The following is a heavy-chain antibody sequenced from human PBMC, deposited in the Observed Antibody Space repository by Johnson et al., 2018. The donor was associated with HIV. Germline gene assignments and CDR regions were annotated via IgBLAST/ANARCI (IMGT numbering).Heavy chain of an antibody. D-gene: IGHD3-16*01. CDR2: ISYDGSNK. Sequence: QVQLVESGGGVVQPGRSLRLSCAASGFTFSSYGMHWVRQAPGKGLEWVAVISYDGSNKYSADSVKGRFTISRNTSKNTLFLQMNSRRDEDTAGYYCAKSAASAGGDDAFDIWGQGTMVTVSS. V-gene: IGHV3-30*18. J-gene: IGHJ3*02. CDR3: AKSAASAGGDDAFDI. CDR1: GFTFSSYG.